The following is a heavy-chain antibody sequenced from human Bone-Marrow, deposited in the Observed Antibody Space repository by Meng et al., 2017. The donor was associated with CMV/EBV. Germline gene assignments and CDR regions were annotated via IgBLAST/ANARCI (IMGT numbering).Heavy chain of an antibody. V-gene: IGHV3-33*06. J-gene: IGHJ4*02. CDR2: IWYDGNNK. CDR1: GFNFSNYG. CDR3: VKRGDGGATSFDS. D-gene: IGHD3-16*01. Sequence: AASGFNFSNYGMHWVRQAPGKGLEWVATIWYDGNNKYYADSVKGRFTISSDNSKNTLYLQMNSLRAEDTAVYYCVKRGDGGATSFDSWGQGTLVTVSS.